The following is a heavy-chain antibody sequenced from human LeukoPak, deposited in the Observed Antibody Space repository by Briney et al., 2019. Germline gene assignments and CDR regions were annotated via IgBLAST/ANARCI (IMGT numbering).Heavy chain of an antibody. Sequence: GTSLRLSCAASGFTFGSYDIHWIRQAPGKGLEWVALISYDGSDTHYGDSVRGRFTNSRDNSKNTLSLQMNSLRPEDTAVYYCAREGSKIGSGRNRYYYTGIDVWGKGTTVTVSS. V-gene: IGHV3-30*03. D-gene: IGHD3-10*01. CDR2: ISYDGSDT. CDR1: GFTFGSYD. J-gene: IGHJ6*04. CDR3: AREGSKIGSGRNRYYYTGIDV.